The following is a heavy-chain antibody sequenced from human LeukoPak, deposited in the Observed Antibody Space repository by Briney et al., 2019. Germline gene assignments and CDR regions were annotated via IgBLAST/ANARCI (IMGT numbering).Heavy chain of an antibody. CDR2: ITVSSGGT. CDR1: GFTFRSYT. Sequence: AGGSLRLSCAASGFTFRSYTMNWVRQAPGKGLEWVSSITVSSGGTFYADSVKGRFTISRDNSKNTLYLQMNSLRAEDTAVYYCAKDRGMFLVGYLDYWGQGTLVTVSS. V-gene: IGHV3-23*01. D-gene: IGHD2-15*01. CDR3: AKDRGMFLVGYLDY. J-gene: IGHJ4*02.